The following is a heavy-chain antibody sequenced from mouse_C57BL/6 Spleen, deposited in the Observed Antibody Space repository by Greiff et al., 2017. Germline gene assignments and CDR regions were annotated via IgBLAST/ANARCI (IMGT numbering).Heavy chain of an antibody. Sequence: QVQLQQPGAELVRPGTSVKLSCKASGYTFTSYWMHWVKQRPGQGLEWIGVIVPSDSYTNYNQKFKGKATLTVDTSSSTAYMQLSSLTSEDSAVYYCARPGNYSNYVGYWGQGTTLTVSS. CDR1: GYTFTSYW. J-gene: IGHJ2*01. CDR3: ARPGNYSNYVGY. V-gene: IGHV1-59*01. CDR2: IVPSDSYT. D-gene: IGHD2-5*01.